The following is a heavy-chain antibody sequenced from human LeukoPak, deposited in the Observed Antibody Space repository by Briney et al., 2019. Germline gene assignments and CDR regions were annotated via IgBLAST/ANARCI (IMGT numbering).Heavy chain of an antibody. V-gene: IGHV1-69*04. J-gene: IGHJ4*02. CDR1: GGTFSSYA. CDR3: APGGGDGGSYFDY. CDR2: IIPILGIA. Sequence: GASVKVSCKASGGTFSSYAISWVRQAPGQGLEWMGRIIPILGIANYAQKFQGRVTITADKSASTAYMELSSLRSEDTAVYYCAPGGGDGGSYFDYWGQGTLVTVSS. D-gene: IGHD4-23*01.